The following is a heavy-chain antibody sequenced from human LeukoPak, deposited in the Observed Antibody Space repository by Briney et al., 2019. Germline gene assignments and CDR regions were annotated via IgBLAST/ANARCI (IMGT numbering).Heavy chain of an antibody. CDR3: AKEFWSGYQYFDS. Sequence: GRSLRLSCAASGFTFSSYDMHWVRQAPGKGLEWVAVISYDGSNKYYADSVKGRFSISRDNSKNTLYLQVDSLRAEDTADTAVYYCAKEFWSGYQYFDSWGQGTLVTVSS. D-gene: IGHD3-3*01. V-gene: IGHV3-30*18. CDR2: ISYDGSNK. CDR1: GFTFSSYD. J-gene: IGHJ4*02.